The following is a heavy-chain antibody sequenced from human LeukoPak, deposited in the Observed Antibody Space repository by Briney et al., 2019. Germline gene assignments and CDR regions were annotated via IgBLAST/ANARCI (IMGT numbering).Heavy chain of an antibody. V-gene: IGHV3-48*01. CDR3: ARDSMVRGVIPFDY. Sequence: QPGGSLRLSWAASGFTFSSYSMNWVRQAPGKGLEWVSYISSSSSTIYYADSVKGRFTISRDNAKNSLYLQMNSLRAEDTAVYYCARDSMVRGVIPFDYWGQGTLVTVSS. J-gene: IGHJ4*02. D-gene: IGHD3-10*01. CDR2: ISSSSSTI. CDR1: GFTFSSYS.